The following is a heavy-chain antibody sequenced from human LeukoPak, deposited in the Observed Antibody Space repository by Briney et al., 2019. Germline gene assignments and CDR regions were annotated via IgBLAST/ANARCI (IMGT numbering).Heavy chain of an antibody. Sequence: GASVKVSCKVSGYTLTELSMHWVRQAPGKGLEWMGGFDPEDGETIYAQKFQGRVTMTEDTSTDTAYMELSSLRSEDTAVYYCATIARWELLPWESRHFDYWGQGTLVTVSS. V-gene: IGHV1-24*01. J-gene: IGHJ4*02. CDR3: ATIARWELLPWESRHFDY. D-gene: IGHD1-26*01. CDR2: FDPEDGET. CDR1: GYTLTELS.